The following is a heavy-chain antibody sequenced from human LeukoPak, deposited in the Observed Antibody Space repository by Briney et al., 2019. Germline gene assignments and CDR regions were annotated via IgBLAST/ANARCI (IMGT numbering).Heavy chain of an antibody. CDR3: ARDDYYGSGSYYNRGCYYYMDV. J-gene: IGHJ6*03. CDR2: INPSGGST. D-gene: IGHD3-10*01. V-gene: IGHV1-46*01. CDR1: GYTFTSYY. Sequence: GASVKVSCKASGYTFTSYYMHWVRQAPGQGLEWMGIINPSGGSTSYAQKFQGRVTMTRDMSTSTVYMEPSSLRSEDTAVYYCARDDYYGSGSYYNRGCYYYMDVWGKGTTVTVSS.